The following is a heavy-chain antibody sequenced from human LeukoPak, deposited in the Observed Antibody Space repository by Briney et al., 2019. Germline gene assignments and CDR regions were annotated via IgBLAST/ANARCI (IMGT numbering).Heavy chain of an antibody. CDR3: ARDPIAAAGIITYYYGMDV. D-gene: IGHD6-13*01. CDR2: IIPILGIA. V-gene: IGHV1-69*04. J-gene: IGHJ6*02. Sequence: GASVKVSCKASGGTFSSYAISWVRQAPGQGLEWMGGIIPILGIANYAQKFQGRVTITADKSTSTAYMELSSLRSEDTAVYYCARDPIAAAGIITYYYGMDVWGQGTTVTVSS. CDR1: GGTFSSYA.